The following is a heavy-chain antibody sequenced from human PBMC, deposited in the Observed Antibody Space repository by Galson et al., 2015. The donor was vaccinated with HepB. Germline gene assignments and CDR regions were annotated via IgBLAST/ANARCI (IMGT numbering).Heavy chain of an antibody. CDR1: GFTFDDYA. V-gene: IGHV3-9*01. CDR3: AKGRQWLINDYFDY. Sequence: LRLSCAASGFTFDDYAMHWVRQAPGKGLEWVSGISWNSGSIGYADSVKGRFTISRDNAKNSLYLQMNSLRAEDTALYYCAKGRQWLINDYFDYWGQGTLVTVSS. J-gene: IGHJ4*02. D-gene: IGHD6-19*01. CDR2: ISWNSGSI.